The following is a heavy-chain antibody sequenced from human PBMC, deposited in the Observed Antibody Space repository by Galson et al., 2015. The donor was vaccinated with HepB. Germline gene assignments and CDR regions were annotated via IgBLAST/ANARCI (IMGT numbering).Heavy chain of an antibody. V-gene: IGHV3-30*18. CDR2: ISYDGSNK. CDR3: AKDQHPYDSSGYYPFDY. CDR1: GFTFSSYG. Sequence: SLRLSCAASGFTFSSYGMHWVRQAPGKGLEWVAVISYDGSNKYYADSVKGRFTISRDNSKNTLYLQMNSLRAEDTAVYYCAKDQHPYDSSGYYPFDYWGQGTLVTVSS. J-gene: IGHJ4*02. D-gene: IGHD3-22*01.